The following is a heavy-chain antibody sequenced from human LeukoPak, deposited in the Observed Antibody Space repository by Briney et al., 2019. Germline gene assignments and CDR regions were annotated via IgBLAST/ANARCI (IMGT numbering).Heavy chain of an antibody. CDR2: INWSGGST. Sequence: GGSLRLSCAASGFTFDDYGMTWVRQAPGKGLEWVSGINWSGGSTAYADSVKGRFTISRDNAKNSLYLQMNSLTVEDTALYYCTRNPSSSWYLWFDSWGQGTLVTVSS. V-gene: IGHV3-20*04. D-gene: IGHD6-13*01. CDR3: TRNPSSSWYLWFDS. CDR1: GFTFDDYG. J-gene: IGHJ5*01.